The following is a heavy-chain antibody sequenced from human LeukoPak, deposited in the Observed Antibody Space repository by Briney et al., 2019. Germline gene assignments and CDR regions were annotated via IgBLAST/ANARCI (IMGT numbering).Heavy chain of an antibody. V-gene: IGHV1-2*02. Sequence: ASVKVSCKASGYTFTGYYIHWLRQAPGQGLDGMGWINPNSGGTNYAQKFQGRVTMTRDTSISTAYMELSRLRSDDTAVYYCASTQYGSGPYYFDYWGQGTLVTVSS. D-gene: IGHD3-10*01. J-gene: IGHJ4*02. CDR1: GYTFTGYY. CDR3: ASTQYGSGPYYFDY. CDR2: INPNSGGT.